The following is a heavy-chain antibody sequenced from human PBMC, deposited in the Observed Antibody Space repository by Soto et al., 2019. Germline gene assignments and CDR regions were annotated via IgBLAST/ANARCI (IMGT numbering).Heavy chain of an antibody. CDR1: GFTFSSYS. D-gene: IGHD1-26*01. Sequence: EVQLVESGGGLVQPGGSLRLSCAASGFTFSSYSMNWVRQAPGKGLEWVSYISSSSSTIYYAGSVKGRFTISRDNAKNSLYLQMNSLRAEDTAVYYCARSGTRTDYYYGMDVWGQGTTITVSS. V-gene: IGHV3-48*01. CDR2: ISSSSSTI. CDR3: ARSGTRTDYYYGMDV. J-gene: IGHJ6*02.